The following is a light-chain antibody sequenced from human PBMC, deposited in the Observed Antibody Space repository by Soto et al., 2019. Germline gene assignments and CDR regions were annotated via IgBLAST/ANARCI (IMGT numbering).Light chain of an antibody. V-gene: IGKV1-5*03. Sequence: DIQMTQSLSSVSASVGDRVTITCRASQSISTWLSWYQQRTGKDPKVLIYKASTLESGVPSRFSGIVSGTEFDLTISRLQTDDLATYECQQYISEAWTFCQMTKVDIK. CDR2: KAS. CDR3: QQYISEAWT. J-gene: IGKJ1*01. CDR1: QSISTW.